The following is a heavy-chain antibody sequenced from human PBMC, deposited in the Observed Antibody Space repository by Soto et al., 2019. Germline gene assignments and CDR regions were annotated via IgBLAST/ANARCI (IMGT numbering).Heavy chain of an antibody. CDR3: ARDTLELLYYFDY. D-gene: IGHD1-7*01. J-gene: IGHJ4*02. CDR2: INSDGSTA. V-gene: IGHV3-74*01. CDR1: GFTFSNYW. Sequence: LRLSCAASGFTFSNYWMHWVRQAPGKGLVWVSRINSDGSTATYADSVRGRFTISRDNAKNTLYLQMNSLRAEDTAVYYCARDTLELLYYFDYWGQGTLVTVSS.